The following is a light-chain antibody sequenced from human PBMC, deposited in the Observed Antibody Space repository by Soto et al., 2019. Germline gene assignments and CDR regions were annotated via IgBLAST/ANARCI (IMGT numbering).Light chain of an antibody. CDR1: QDIGNS. Sequence: DVQMTQSPSSLAGCVGEACTITCEASQDIGNSVNWYQQKPGKAPKLLLSAASNLETGDPLRFSGSGSGTDFAFIISSLQPEDVATYFCQQYGSLPITFGQGTRLEIK. V-gene: IGKV1-33*01. CDR2: AAS. CDR3: QQYGSLPIT. J-gene: IGKJ5*01.